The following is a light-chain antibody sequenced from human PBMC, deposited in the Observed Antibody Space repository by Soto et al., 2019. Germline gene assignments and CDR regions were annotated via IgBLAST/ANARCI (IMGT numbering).Light chain of an antibody. CDR3: QQYGSSPRT. V-gene: IGKV3-20*01. CDR1: QSVGSVY. Sequence: DIVLTQSPGTLSLSPGDRATLSCRASQSVGSVYLAWYQQKPGQAPRLLIHGASNRASGIPDRFSGSGSGTDFTLTISRLEPEDFAVYYCQQYGSSPRTFGQWTKVEIK. CDR2: GAS. J-gene: IGKJ1*01.